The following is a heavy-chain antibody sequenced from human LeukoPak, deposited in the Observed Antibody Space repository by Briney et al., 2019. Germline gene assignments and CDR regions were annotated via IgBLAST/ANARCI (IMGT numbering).Heavy chain of an antibody. D-gene: IGHD5-18*01. Sequence: GGSLRLSCAASGFTFSSYAMHWVRQAPGKGLEWVAVISYDGSNKYYADSVKGRFTISRDNSKNTLYLQTNSLRAEDTAVYYCARDLWDTAPFGYWGQGTLVTVSS. CDR1: GFTFSSYA. CDR2: ISYDGSNK. CDR3: ARDLWDTAPFGY. J-gene: IGHJ4*02. V-gene: IGHV3-30-3*01.